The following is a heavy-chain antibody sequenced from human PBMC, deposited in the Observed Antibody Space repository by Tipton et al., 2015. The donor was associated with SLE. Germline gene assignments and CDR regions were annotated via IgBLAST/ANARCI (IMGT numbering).Heavy chain of an antibody. CDR2: VYHSGIT. V-gene: IGHV4-4*02. J-gene: IGHJ6*02. D-gene: IGHD1-1*01. CDR1: RGSISSSHW. Sequence: TLSLTCAVSRGSISSSHWWNWVRQPPGKGLEWTGEVYHSGITNYNPSLKGQVTISVDKTKNQFFLKVSSVTAADTAVYYCTKLHEERRELKGMDVWGQGTTVTVSS. CDR3: TKLHEERRELKGMDV.